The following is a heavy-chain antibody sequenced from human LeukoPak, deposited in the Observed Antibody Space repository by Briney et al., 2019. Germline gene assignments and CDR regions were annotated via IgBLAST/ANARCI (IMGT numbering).Heavy chain of an antibody. J-gene: IGHJ5*02. D-gene: IGHD3-22*01. CDR3: ARDLGQYYDTSDNWFDP. CDR1: GFTFSNYW. CDR2: INSDGINT. Sequence: PGGSLRLSCAASGFTFSNYWMHWVRQPPGKGLVWVSRINSDGINTSYADSVKGRFTTSRDNAKNTLNLQMNSLRAEDTAVYYCARDLGQYYDTSDNWFDPWGQGTLVTVSS. V-gene: IGHV3-74*01.